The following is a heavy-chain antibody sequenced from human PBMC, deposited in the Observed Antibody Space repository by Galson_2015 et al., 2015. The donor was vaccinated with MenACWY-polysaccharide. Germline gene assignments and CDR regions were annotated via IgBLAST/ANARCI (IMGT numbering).Heavy chain of an antibody. Sequence: SLRLSCAASGFAVNSRAMSWVRQAPGKEPEWIAAITNNAGTTYYAHSVMGRFTISRDSSSNTVSLQMNSLRVEDTALYFCAKDHASFGWPTFDSWGPGTLVTVSS. CDR3: AKDHASFGWPTFDS. J-gene: IGHJ4*02. CDR2: ITNNAGTT. CDR1: GFAVNSRA. D-gene: IGHD3-10*01. V-gene: IGHV3-23*01.